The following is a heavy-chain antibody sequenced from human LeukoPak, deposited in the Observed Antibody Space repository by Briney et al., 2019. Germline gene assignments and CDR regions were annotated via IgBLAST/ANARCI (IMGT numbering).Heavy chain of an antibody. CDR1: GFTFSSYA. Sequence: PGRSLRLSCAASGFTFSSYAMHWVRQAPGKGLEWVAVISYDGSNKYYADSVKGRFTISRDNSKNTLYLQMNSLRAEDTAVYYCAKVGRWLQLRGRDAFDIWGQGTMVTVSS. V-gene: IGHV3-30-3*01. CDR3: AKVGRWLQLRGRDAFDI. J-gene: IGHJ3*02. D-gene: IGHD5-12*01. CDR2: ISYDGSNK.